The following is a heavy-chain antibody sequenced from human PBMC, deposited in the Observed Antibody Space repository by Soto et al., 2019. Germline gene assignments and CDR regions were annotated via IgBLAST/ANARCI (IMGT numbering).Heavy chain of an antibody. V-gene: IGHV5-10-1*01. CDR1: GYSFTSYW. CDR2: IDPSDSYT. Sequence: GESLKISCNGSGYSFTSYWVSWVRQMPGKGLEWMGRIDPSDSYTNYSPSFQGHVTISADKSISTAYLQWSSLKASDTAMYYCARHRVVVAATYYYYGMDVWGQGTTVTVSS. CDR3: ARHRVVVAATYYYYGMDV. J-gene: IGHJ6*02. D-gene: IGHD2-15*01.